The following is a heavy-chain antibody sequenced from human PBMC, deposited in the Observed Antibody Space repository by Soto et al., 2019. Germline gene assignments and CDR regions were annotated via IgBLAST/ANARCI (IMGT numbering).Heavy chain of an antibody. CDR1: GGSFSGYY. J-gene: IGHJ5*02. D-gene: IGHD2-2*01. V-gene: IGHV4-34*01. CDR2: INHSGST. CDR3: ARGGVVPLRFDP. Sequence: PSETLSLTCAVYGGSFSGYYWSWIRQPPGKGLEWIGEINHSGSTNYNPSLKSRVTISVDTSKNQFSLKLSSVTAADTAVYYCARGGVVPLRFDPWGQGTLVTVSS.